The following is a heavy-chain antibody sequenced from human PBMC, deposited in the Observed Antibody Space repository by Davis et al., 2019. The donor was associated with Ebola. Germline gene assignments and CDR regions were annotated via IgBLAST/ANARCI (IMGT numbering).Heavy chain of an antibody. Sequence: PGGSLRLSCPASGFIFSDYSMSWVRQAPGRGLEWVAKIKQDGSDTYYLASVKGRFTISRDNAKNSLYLHINGLRADDTALYYCAKDSGWQMSPWGQGTLVTVSS. CDR2: IKQDGSDT. V-gene: IGHV3-7*01. CDR3: AKDSGWQMSP. J-gene: IGHJ5*02. CDR1: GFIFSDYS. D-gene: IGHD6-25*01.